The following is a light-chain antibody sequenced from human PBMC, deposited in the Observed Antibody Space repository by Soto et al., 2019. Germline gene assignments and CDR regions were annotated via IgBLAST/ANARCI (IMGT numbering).Light chain of an antibody. J-gene: IGKJ2*01. V-gene: IGKV3-11*01. CDR2: DSS. Sequence: EIVLTQSPATLSLSPGERATLSCSASQSVSRDLAWYQQKHGQAPRLLIYDSSNRATGIPARFSASGSGTVFTLTIGSLEPEDFAVYYCQQRSNWPYTFGQGTKLEIK. CDR3: QQRSNWPYT. CDR1: QSVSRD.